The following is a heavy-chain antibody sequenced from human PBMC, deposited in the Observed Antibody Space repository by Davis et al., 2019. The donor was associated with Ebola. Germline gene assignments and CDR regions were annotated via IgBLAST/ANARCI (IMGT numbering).Heavy chain of an antibody. CDR2: IYYSGST. J-gene: IGHJ4*02. Sequence: SETLSLTCAVSGGSISSGGYYWSWIRQPPGKGLEWIGYIYYSGSTNYNPSLKSRVTISVDTSKNQFSLKPSSVTAADTAVYYCARHVFGSELQWLDHWGQGTLVTVSS. CDR1: GGSISSGGYY. V-gene: IGHV4-61*08. CDR3: ARHVFGSELQWLDH. D-gene: IGHD6-19*01.